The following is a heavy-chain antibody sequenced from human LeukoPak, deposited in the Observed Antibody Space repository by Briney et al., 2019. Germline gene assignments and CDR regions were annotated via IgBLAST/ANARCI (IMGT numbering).Heavy chain of an antibody. CDR2: IKQDGSEK. J-gene: IGHJ4*02. V-gene: IGHV3-7*03. CDR3: AKGDELRLGGIDY. Sequence: LPGGSLRLSCAASGFTFSSYWMSWVRQAPGKGLEWVANIKQDGSEKYYVDSVKGRFTISRDNAKNSLYLQMNSLRAEDTALYFCAKGDELRLGGIDYWGQGTLVTVSS. D-gene: IGHD3-10*01. CDR1: GFTFSSYW.